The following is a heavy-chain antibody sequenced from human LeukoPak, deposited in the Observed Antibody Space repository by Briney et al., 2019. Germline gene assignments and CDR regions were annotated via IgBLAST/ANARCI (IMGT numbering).Heavy chain of an antibody. Sequence: ASVKVSCKASGYTFTGYYMHWVRQAPGQGLEWMGWINPNSGGTNYAQKFQGRVTITRGTSASTAYMELSSLRSEDTAVYYCARGKGYSSSWPELNWGQGTLVTVSS. CDR1: GYTFTGYY. D-gene: IGHD6-13*01. CDR2: INPNSGGT. J-gene: IGHJ4*02. CDR3: ARGKGYSSSWPELN. V-gene: IGHV1-2*02.